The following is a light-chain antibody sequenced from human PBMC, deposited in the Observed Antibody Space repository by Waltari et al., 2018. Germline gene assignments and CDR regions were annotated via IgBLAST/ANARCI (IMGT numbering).Light chain of an antibody. V-gene: IGLV2-14*03. Sequence: QSALTQPASVSGSPGQSITISCSGIHSAVAASDSVPWYQHHPGEAPQVIIYDVTNRPSGVSHRFSASKSANRAFLTISGLQPDDEGDYYCSSQTLDGVVLFGGGTKLTVL. CDR3: SSQTLDGVVL. CDR1: HSAVAASDS. CDR2: DVT. J-gene: IGLJ2*01.